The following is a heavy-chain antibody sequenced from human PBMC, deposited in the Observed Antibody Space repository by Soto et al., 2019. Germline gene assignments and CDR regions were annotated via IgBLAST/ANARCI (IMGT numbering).Heavy chain of an antibody. V-gene: IGHV4-30-4*01. CDR2: IHYSGST. D-gene: IGHD3-3*01. Sequence: SETLSLTCTVSGGSISSGDYYWSWIRQPPGKGLEWIGYIHYSGSTYYNPSLKSRITISVEKSRNQFSLKLSSVTAADTAVYYCATLLRFFGPWGQGILVTVSS. CDR1: GGSISSGDYY. CDR3: ATLLRFFGP. J-gene: IGHJ5*02.